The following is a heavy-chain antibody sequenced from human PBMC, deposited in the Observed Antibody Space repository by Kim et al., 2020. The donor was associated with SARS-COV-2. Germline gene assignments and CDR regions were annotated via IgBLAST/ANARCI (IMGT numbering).Heavy chain of an antibody. CDR3: TTGTTFYCGGDCYSAAYYYGMDV. V-gene: IGHV3-15*01. D-gene: IGHD2-21*02. Sequence: GGSLRLSCAASGFTFSNAWMSWVRQAPGKGLEWVGRIKSKTDGGTTDYAAPVKGRFTISRDDSKNTLYLQMNSLKTEDTAVYYCTTGTTFYCGGDCYSAAYYYGMDVWGQGTPVTVSS. CDR2: IKSKTDGGTT. J-gene: IGHJ6*02. CDR1: GFTFSNAW.